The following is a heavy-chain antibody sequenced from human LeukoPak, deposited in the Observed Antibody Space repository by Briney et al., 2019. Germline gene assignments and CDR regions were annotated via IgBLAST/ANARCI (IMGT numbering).Heavy chain of an antibody. V-gene: IGHV1-2*02. CDR3: ASLIGAPVGFLAAAMTLDDY. CDR2: INPNSGGT. CDR1: GYTFTGYY. Sequence: ASVKVSCKASGYTFTGYYMRWVRQAPGQGLEWMAWINPNSGGTNYAQKFQGRVTTTRDTSISTAYMELSRLRSDGTAVYYCASLIGAPVGFLAAAMTLDDYWGQGTLVTVSS. J-gene: IGHJ4*02. D-gene: IGHD2-2*01.